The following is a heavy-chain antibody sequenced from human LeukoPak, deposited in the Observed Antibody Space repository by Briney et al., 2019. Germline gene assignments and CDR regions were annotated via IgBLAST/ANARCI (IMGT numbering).Heavy chain of an antibody. J-gene: IGHJ5*02. CDR1: GASISVYY. CDR3: ARKLSGWFGP. V-gene: IGHV4-4*09. CDR2: IFSSGTT. D-gene: IGHD1-1*01. Sequence: SETLSLTCSVSGASISVYYWSWIRQPPGKGLEWIGYIFSSGTTNYNPSLKSRVTISKDTSKNQFSLKLSSVTAADTAVYYCARKLSGWFGPWGQGTLVTVSS.